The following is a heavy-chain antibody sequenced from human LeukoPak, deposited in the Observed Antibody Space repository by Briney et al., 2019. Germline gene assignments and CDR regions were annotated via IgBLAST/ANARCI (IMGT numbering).Heavy chain of an antibody. CDR2: ISVSGVNI. Sequence: GGSLRPSSAASGFTSSAYEMKWVRPVPREGLWWGSHISVSGVNIHYSDSVKGRFTSSRDNAKKSLYLQMISLRVEDTAVYYCARDGVAGHTVFDYWGQGTLVTVSS. D-gene: IGHD2-15*01. CDR1: GFTSSAYE. J-gene: IGHJ4*02. V-gene: IGHV3-48*03. CDR3: ARDGVAGHTVFDY.